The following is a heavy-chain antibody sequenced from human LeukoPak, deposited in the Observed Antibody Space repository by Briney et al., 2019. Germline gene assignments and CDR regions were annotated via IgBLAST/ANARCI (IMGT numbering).Heavy chain of an antibody. CDR1: GFTFGDYA. J-gene: IGHJ4*02. V-gene: IGHV3-49*03. D-gene: IGHD2-8*01. Sequence: PGGSLRLSCTAPGFTFGDYAMSWFRQAPGKGLEWVGFIRSKGYGGTTEYAASVKGRFTISRDDSKSIAYLQMNSLKTEDTAVYYCTRDRLVVLMVYAIPAYWGQGTLVTVSS. CDR3: TRDRLVVLMVYAIPAY. CDR2: IRSKGYGGTT.